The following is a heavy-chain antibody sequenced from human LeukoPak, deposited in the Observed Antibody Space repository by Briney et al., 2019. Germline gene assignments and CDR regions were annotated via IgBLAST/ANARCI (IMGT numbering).Heavy chain of an antibody. J-gene: IGHJ4*02. CDR1: GFTVSSNY. CDR3: AKDRISYTTSPGELSH. V-gene: IGHV3-23*01. D-gene: IGHD3-10*01. CDR2: IRRSGEST. Sequence: GGSLRLSCAASGFTVSSNYMSWVRQAPGKGLEWVSTIRRSGESTHYADSVQGRFTISRDNSLYTVYLQMDSLRGDDTAVYYCAKDRISYTTSPGELSHWGQGTLVIVSS.